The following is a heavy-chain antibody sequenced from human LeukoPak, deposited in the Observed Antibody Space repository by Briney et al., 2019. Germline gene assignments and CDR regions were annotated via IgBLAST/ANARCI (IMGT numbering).Heavy chain of an antibody. CDR1: GFTFSSYG. CDR3: ENGFDI. Sequence: GGSLRLSCAASGFTFSSYGMHWVRQAPGKGLEWVAVIWYDGSNRYYADSVKGRFTISRDNSKNTLYLQMNSLRAEDAAVYYCENGFDIWGQGTMVTVSS. V-gene: IGHV3-33*06. CDR2: IWYDGSNR. J-gene: IGHJ3*02.